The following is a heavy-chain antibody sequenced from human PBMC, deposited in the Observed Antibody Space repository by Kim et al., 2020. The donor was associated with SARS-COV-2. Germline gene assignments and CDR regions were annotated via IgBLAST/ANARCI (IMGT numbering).Heavy chain of an antibody. D-gene: IGHD2-21*02. CDR2: ISSSGSTI. V-gene: IGHV3-11*01. CDR1: GFTFSDYY. J-gene: IGHJ4*02. Sequence: GGSLRLSCAASGFTFSDYYMSWIRQAPGKGLEWVSYISSSGSTIYYADSVKGRFTISRDNAKNSLYLQMNSLRAEDTAVYYCARFAYCGGDCYSSSRYDYWGQGTLVTVSS. CDR3: ARFAYCGGDCYSSSRYDY.